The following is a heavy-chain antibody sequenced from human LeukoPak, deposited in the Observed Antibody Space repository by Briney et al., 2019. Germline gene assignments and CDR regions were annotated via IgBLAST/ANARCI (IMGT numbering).Heavy chain of an antibody. CDR2: IKQDGSEK. CDR1: GFTVSSNY. J-gene: IGHJ4*02. D-gene: IGHD6-6*01. CDR3: ASATSSSEFTY. Sequence: GGSLRLSCAASGFTVSSNYMSWVRQAPGKGLEWVANIKQDGSEKYYVDSVKGRFTISRDNAKNSLYLQMNSLRAEDTAVYYCASATSSSEFTYWGQGTLVTVSS. V-gene: IGHV3-7*01.